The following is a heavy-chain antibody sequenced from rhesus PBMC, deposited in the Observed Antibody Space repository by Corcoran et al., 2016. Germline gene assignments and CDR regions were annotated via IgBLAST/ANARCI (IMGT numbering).Heavy chain of an antibody. CDR1: GGSISDNYR. V-gene: IGHV4S10*01. CDR3: ARDWGMWTGYSLDS. J-gene: IGHJ6*01. CDR2: IYGSVTST. Sequence: QVQLQESGPGVVKPSETLSLTCAVSGGSISDNYRWSWIRQPPGKGLEWIGFIYGSVTSTKYNPYFKSRVTISKDPSKNQFSLNLISVTAADTAVYYCARDWGMWTGYSLDSWGQGVVVTVSS. D-gene: IGHD3-3*01.